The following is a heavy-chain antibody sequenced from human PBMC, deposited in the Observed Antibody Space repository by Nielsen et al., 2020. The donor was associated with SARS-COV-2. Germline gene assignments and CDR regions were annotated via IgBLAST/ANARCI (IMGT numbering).Heavy chain of an antibody. CDR2: IYYSGST. CDR3: ARSRGYSAYDYPRGGMDV. V-gene: IGHV4-59*13. CDR1: GGSISSYY. J-gene: IGHJ6*02. Sequence: SETLSLTCTVSGGSISSYYWSWIRQPPGKGLEWIGYIYYSGSTNYNPSLKSRVTISVDTSKNQFSLKLSSVTAADTAVYYCARSRGYSAYDYPRGGMDVWGQGTTVTVSS. D-gene: IGHD5-12*01.